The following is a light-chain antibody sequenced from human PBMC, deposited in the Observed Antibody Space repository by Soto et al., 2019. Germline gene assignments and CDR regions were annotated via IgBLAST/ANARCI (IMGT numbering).Light chain of an antibody. Sequence: IQLTQSPSSLSASVGDRVTITCRASQGISSYLAWYQQKPGKAPKLLIYAASTLQSGVPSRFSGRGSGTKFTLTISSLQPDDFATYYCQQYNNYRWTFGQGTKEDIK. CDR1: QGISSY. V-gene: IGKV1-9*01. CDR3: QQYNNYRWT. J-gene: IGKJ1*01. CDR2: AAS.